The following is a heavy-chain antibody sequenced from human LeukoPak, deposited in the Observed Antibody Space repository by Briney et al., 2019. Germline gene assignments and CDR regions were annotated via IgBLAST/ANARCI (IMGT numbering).Heavy chain of an antibody. CDR1: GLTLSNVW. V-gene: IGHV3-15*07. CDR2: IKSKTAGGTT. CDR3: AQGSGQYYEY. J-gene: IGHJ4*02. Sequence: GGSLRLSCAVSGLTLSNVWMNWVRQAPGKGLEWVGRIKSKTAGGTTDFAAPVKGRFSISRDDSQNMLYLQMNSLTSEDSAVYYCAQGSGQYYEYWGQGTLVTVSS. D-gene: IGHD3-22*01.